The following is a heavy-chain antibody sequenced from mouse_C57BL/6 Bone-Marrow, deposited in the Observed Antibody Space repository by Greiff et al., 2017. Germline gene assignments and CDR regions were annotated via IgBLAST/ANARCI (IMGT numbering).Heavy chain of an antibody. CDR1: GYTFTEYT. CDR3: ARHEADYYGIRGFDY. D-gene: IGHD1-1*01. CDR2: FYPGSGSI. Sequence: QVQLQQSGAELVKPGASVKLSCKASGYTFTEYTIHWVKQRSGQGLEWIGWFYPGSGSIKYNEKFKDKATLNADKSSSTVYMELSSLTSEDSAVYFCARHEADYYGIRGFDYGGQGTTLTVSS. J-gene: IGHJ2*01. V-gene: IGHV1-62-2*01.